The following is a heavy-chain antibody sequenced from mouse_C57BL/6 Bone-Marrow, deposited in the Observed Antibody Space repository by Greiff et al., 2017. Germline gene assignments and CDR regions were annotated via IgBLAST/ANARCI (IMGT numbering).Heavy chain of an antibody. CDR1: GYTFPSYC. Sequence: VQLQQPGAELVKPGASVQMSCKASGYTFPSYCITWVKQRPGQGLEWIGGVYPGSGSTTYNEKFKRKATLTVDTSSSTASMQLSSMTSEDSAVEYCARSGCELDYWCQGTTLTVTS. CDR2: VYPGSGST. CDR3: ARSGCELDY. D-gene: IGHD4-1*01. V-gene: IGHV1-55*01. J-gene: IGHJ2*01.